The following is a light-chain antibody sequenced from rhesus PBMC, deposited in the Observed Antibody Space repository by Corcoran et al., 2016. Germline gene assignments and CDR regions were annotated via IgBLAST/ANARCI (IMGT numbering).Light chain of an antibody. J-gene: IGKJ1*01. CDR2: KAS. CDR1: QSISSW. V-gene: IGKV1-22*01. CDR3: QQYSSSPWT. Sequence: DIQMTQSPSSLSASVGDTVTITCRASQSISSWLAWYQKKPGKAPNLLIYKASSLQSGVPSRFRGSGSGTDFTLTISSLQSEDFATYYCQQYSSSPWTFGQGTKVEIK.